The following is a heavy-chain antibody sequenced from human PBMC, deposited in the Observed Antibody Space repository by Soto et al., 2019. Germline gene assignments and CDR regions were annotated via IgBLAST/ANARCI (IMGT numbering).Heavy chain of an antibody. CDR3: AIQGYCSNTACYTVDY. CDR1: GYSFTNYW. D-gene: IGHD2-2*02. CDR2: IYPGYSNT. J-gene: IGHJ4*02. V-gene: IGHV5-51*01. Sequence: GESLKISCKGSGYSFTNYWIGWVRQMPGKGLEWMWIIYPGYSNTRYSPSFQGQVTISADKSINTAYLQWSSLKASDTAMYYCAIQGYCSNTACYTVDYWGQGSLVTVSS.